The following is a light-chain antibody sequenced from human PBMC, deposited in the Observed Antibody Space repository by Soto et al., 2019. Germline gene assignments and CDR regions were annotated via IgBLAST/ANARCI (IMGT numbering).Light chain of an antibody. V-gene: IGKV3-15*01. J-gene: IGKJ5*01. CDR2: SAS. CDR1: QSVSNN. Sequence: EIVMTQSPATLSLSPGERATLSCRASQSVSNNLASYQQKPSQAPRLLISSASTRATSIPAEFSGSGSGTAATLPISSRQSEDFAVFYCHQYYASTPITFGQGTRVDIK. CDR3: HQYYASTPIT.